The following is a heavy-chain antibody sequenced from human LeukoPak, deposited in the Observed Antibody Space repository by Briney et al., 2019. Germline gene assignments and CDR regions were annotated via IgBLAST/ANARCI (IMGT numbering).Heavy chain of an antibody. CDR1: GFTFSSYE. CDR3: ARALNTLPYGSGSHFDY. D-gene: IGHD3-10*01. Sequence: GGSLRLSCAASGFTFSSYEMNWVRHAPGKGLEWVSAISGSGGSTYYADSVKGRFTISRDNSKNTLYLQMNSLRAEDTAVYYCARALNTLPYGSGSHFDYWGQGTLVTVSS. V-gene: IGHV3-23*01. CDR2: ISGSGGST. J-gene: IGHJ4*02.